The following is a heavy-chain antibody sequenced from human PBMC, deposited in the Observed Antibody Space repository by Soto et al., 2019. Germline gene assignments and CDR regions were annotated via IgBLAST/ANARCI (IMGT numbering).Heavy chain of an antibody. J-gene: IGHJ6*02. CDR3: ARGDPYYDFWSGYYMDYYYGMDV. CDR1: GYTFTSYD. Sequence: ASVKVSCKASGYTFTSYDINWVRQATGQGLEWMGWMNPNSGNTGYAQKFQGRVTMTRNTSISTAYMELSSLRSEDTAVYYCARGDPYYDFWSGYYMDYYYGMDVWG. CDR2: MNPNSGNT. D-gene: IGHD3-3*01. V-gene: IGHV1-8*01.